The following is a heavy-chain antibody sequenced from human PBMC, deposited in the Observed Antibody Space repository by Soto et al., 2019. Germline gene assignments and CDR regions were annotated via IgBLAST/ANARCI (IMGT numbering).Heavy chain of an antibody. J-gene: IGHJ4*02. CDR1: GGSISSSSYY. Sequence: SETLSLTCTVSGGSISSSSYYWGWIRQPPGKGLEWIGSIYYSGSTYYNPSLKSRVTISVDTSKNQFSLKLSSVTAADTAVYYCARLAAAQLDYWGQGTLVTVSS. D-gene: IGHD6-13*01. CDR3: ARLAAAQLDY. CDR2: IYYSGST. V-gene: IGHV4-39*01.